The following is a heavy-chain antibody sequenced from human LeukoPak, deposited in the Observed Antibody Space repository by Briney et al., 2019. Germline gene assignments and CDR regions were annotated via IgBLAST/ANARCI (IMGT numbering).Heavy chain of an antibody. CDR3: ARGPRGETTGGGDFNS. CDR2: VLPLSTTI. D-gene: IGHD3-16*01. V-gene: IGHV1-69*15. J-gene: IGHJ4*02. CDR1: GGAFSSST. Sequence: ASVKVSCKASGGAFSSSTIHWVRQAPDEGLEWMGRVLPLSTTINYAQKFQGRVSISADASTKTVYMELSSLTSDDTAVCYCARGPRGETTGGGDFNSWGQGTLVIVSS.